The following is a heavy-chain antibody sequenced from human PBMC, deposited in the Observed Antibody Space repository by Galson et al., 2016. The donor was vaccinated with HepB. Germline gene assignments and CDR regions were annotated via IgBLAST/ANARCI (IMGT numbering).Heavy chain of an antibody. Sequence: SETLSLTCAVSGDSINSSNWWSWVRQPPGKGLEWIGEIFHGGATNYNPSLTSRVTITEDKSKNQLSLKLTSVTAADTAVYYCAKGTGGSGSYSQYFCYWGQGTLVTVSS. CDR3: AKGTGGSGSYSQYFCY. V-gene: IGHV4-4*02. CDR1: GDSINSSNW. J-gene: IGHJ4*02. D-gene: IGHD3-10*01. CDR2: IFHGGAT.